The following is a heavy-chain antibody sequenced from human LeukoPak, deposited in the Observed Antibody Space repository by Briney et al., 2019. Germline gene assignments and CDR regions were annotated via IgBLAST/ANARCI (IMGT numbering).Heavy chain of an antibody. V-gene: IGHV3-21*01. Sequence: GGSLRLSCAASGFTFSSFGMSWVRQAPGKGLEWVSSISSSSSYIYYADSVKGRFTISRDNAKNSLYLQMNSLRAEDTAVYYCARGYSYGTHFDYWGQGTLVTVSS. CDR2: ISSSSSYI. CDR3: ARGYSYGTHFDY. D-gene: IGHD5-18*01. CDR1: GFTFSSFG. J-gene: IGHJ4*02.